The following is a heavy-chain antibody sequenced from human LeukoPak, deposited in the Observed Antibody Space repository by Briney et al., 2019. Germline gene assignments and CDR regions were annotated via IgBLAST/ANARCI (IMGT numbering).Heavy chain of an antibody. V-gene: IGHV4-4*07. D-gene: IGHD3-3*01. Sequence: PSETLSLTCTVSSGSISSYYWSWIRQPAGKGLEWIGRIYSSGSTNYNPSLKSRVTMSLDTSKNQFSLKLSSVTAADTAVYYCARQRFLEWYFDYWGQGTLVTVSS. J-gene: IGHJ4*02. CDR2: IYSSGST. CDR3: ARQRFLEWYFDY. CDR1: SGSISSYY.